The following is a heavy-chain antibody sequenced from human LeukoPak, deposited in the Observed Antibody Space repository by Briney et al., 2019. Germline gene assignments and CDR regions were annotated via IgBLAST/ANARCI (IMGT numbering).Heavy chain of an antibody. CDR1: GGSISSHY. J-gene: IGHJ6*03. CDR2: IYYSGST. V-gene: IGHV4-59*11. D-gene: IGHD2-15*01. Sequence: SSETLSLTCTVSGGSISSHYWSWIRQPPGKGLEWTGYIYYSGSTNYNPSLKSRVTISVDTSKNQFSLKLSSVTAADTAVYYCGRDALVGYFSYYYMDVWGKGTTVTVSS. CDR3: GRDALVGYFSYYYMDV.